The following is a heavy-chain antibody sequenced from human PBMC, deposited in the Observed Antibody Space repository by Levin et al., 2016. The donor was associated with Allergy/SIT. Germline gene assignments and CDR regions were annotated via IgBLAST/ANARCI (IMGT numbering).Heavy chain of an antibody. D-gene: IGHD2-15*01. CDR1: GGSISSGDHY. Sequence: SETLSLTCTVSGGSISSGDHYWSWIRQHPGKGLEWIGYIYYSGNTYYNPSLKSRVTISVDTSKNQFSLKLSSVTAADTAVYYCARGFCSGGSCYSARNWLDPWGQGTLVTVSS. CDR2: IYYSGNT. V-gene: IGHV4-31*03. CDR3: ARGFCSGGSCYSARNWLDP. J-gene: IGHJ5*02.